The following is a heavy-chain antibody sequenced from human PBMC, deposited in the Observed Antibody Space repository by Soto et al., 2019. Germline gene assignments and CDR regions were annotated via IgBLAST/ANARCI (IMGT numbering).Heavy chain of an antibody. CDR2: IWYDGSNK. Sequence: GGSLRLSCAASGFTFSSYGMHWVRQAPGKGLEWVAVIWYDGSNKYYADSVKGRFTISRDNSKNTLYLQMNSLRAEDTAVYYCAREGYSYDNGNFDYWGQGTLVTVSS. V-gene: IGHV3-33*01. J-gene: IGHJ4*02. CDR3: AREGYSYDNGNFDY. CDR1: GFTFSSYG. D-gene: IGHD5-18*01.